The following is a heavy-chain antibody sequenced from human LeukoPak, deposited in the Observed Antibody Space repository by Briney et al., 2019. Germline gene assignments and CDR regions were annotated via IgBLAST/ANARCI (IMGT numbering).Heavy chain of an antibody. CDR3: ARDLSIAARGGI. CDR1: GFTVSSNY. CDR2: ISSSGSTI. J-gene: IGHJ3*02. V-gene: IGHV3-48*03. D-gene: IGHD6-6*01. Sequence: GGSLRLSCAASGFTVSSNYMNWVRQAPGKGLEWVSYISSSGSTIYYADSVKGRFTISRDNAKNSLYLQMNSLRAEDTAVYYCARDLSIAARGGIWGQGTMVTVSS.